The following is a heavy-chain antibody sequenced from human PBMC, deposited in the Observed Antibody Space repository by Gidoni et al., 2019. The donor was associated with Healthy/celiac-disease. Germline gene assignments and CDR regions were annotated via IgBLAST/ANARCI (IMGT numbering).Heavy chain of an antibody. J-gene: IGHJ6*03. CDR2: ISSSSSYI. D-gene: IGHD2-15*01. CDR3: ARNYDIVVVVAASPHMDV. CDR1: GFTFSSYS. V-gene: IGHV3-21*01. Sequence: EVQLVESGGGLVKPGGSLRLSCAASGFTFSSYSMNWVRQAPGTGLEWVSSISSSSSYIYYADSVKGRFTISRDNAKNSLYLQMNSLRAEDTAVYYCARNYDIVVVVAASPHMDVWGKGTTVTVSS.